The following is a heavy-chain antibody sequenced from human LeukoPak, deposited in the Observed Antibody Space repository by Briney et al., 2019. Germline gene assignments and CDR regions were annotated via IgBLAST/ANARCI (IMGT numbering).Heavy chain of an antibody. J-gene: IGHJ4*02. V-gene: IGHV3-7*01. CDR3: ATYHFRGDTHYFDY. Sequence: GGSLRLSCAASGFTFSSYWMSWVRQAPGKGLEWVANIKQDGSEKYYVDSVKGRFTISRDNAKNSLYLQMNSLRAEDTAVYYCATYHFRGDTHYFDYWSQGILVTVSS. CDR1: GFTFSSYW. D-gene: IGHD3-10*02. CDR2: IKQDGSEK.